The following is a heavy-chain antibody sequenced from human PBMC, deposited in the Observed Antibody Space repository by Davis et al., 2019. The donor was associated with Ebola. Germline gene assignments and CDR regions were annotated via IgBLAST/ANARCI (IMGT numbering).Heavy chain of an antibody. V-gene: IGHV3-7*01. J-gene: IGHJ6*02. D-gene: IGHD5-18*01. Sequence: GESLKISCAASGFTFSSYEMNWVRQAPGKGLEWVANIKQDGSEKYYVDSVKGRFTISRDNAKNSLYLQMNSLRAEDTAVYYCARVQLDYYYGMDVWGQGTTVTVSS. CDR2: IKQDGSEK. CDR3: ARVQLDYYYGMDV. CDR1: GFTFSSYE.